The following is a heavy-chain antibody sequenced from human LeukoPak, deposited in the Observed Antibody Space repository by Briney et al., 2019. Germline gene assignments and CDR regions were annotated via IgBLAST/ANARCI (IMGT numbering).Heavy chain of an antibody. D-gene: IGHD1-14*01. CDR2: ISSSGSTI. CDR3: ARKKPGYDY. Sequence: GGSLRLSCAASGFTFNYYSMNGVRQAPGKGLEWVSYISSSGSTIYYADSVKGRFTISRDNAKNSLYLQMNSLRAEDTAVYYCARKKPGYDYWGQGTLVTVSS. CDR1: GFTFNYYS. V-gene: IGHV3-48*04. J-gene: IGHJ4*02.